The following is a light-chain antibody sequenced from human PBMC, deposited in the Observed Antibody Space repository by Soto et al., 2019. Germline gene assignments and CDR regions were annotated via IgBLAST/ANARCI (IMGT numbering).Light chain of an antibody. V-gene: IGKV1-39*01. CDR3: QQSYTTPNT. J-gene: IGKJ2*01. CDR2: AAS. CDR1: QSIRSY. Sequence: DIQMTQSPSSLSASVGDRVTITCRASQSIRSYLNWYQQKPGKAPNLLIYAASSLQSGVPSRFSGSGSGTDFTLSITSLQPEDSATYYCQQSYTTPNTFGQGNRLEI.